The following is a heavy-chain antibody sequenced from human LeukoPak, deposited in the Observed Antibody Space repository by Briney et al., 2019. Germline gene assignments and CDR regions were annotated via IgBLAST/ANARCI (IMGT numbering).Heavy chain of an antibody. V-gene: IGHV1-69*13. CDR1: GGTFSSYA. Sequence: GASVKVSCKASGGTFSSYAISWVRQAPGQGLEWMGGIIPIFGTANYAQKFQGRVTITADESTSTAYMELSSLRSEDTAVYYCARAHIVVVVAATDTWFDPWGQGTLVTVSS. J-gene: IGHJ5*02. CDR2: IIPIFGTA. CDR3: ARAHIVVVVAATDTWFDP. D-gene: IGHD2-15*01.